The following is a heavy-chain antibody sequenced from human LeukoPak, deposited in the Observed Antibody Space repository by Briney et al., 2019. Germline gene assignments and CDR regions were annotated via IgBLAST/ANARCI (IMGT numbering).Heavy chain of an antibody. CDR2: INPTGGST. J-gene: IGHJ4*02. Sequence: ASVTVSCKASGYTFTSYYMHWVRQAPGEGLEWMGLINPTGGSTIYAQKFQGRVTMTRDTSTSTVYMELSSLRSEDTAVYYCARDHYHKIHSVMVTAPDYWGQGTLVIVSS. D-gene: IGHD2-21*02. CDR1: GYTFTSYY. V-gene: IGHV1-46*01. CDR3: ARDHYHKIHSVMVTAPDY.